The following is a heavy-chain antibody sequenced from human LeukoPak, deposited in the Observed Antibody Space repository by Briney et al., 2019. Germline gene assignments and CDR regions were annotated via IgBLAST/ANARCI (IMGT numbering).Heavy chain of an antibody. V-gene: IGHV4-34*01. J-gene: IGHJ4*02. Sequence: PSETLSLTCAVYGGSFSGYYWSWIRQPPGKGLEWIGEINHSGSTNYNPSLKSRVTISVDTSKNQFSLKLSSVTAADTAVYYCARADIVGAIYFDYWGQGTLVTVSS. D-gene: IGHD1-26*01. CDR2: INHSGST. CDR3: ARADIVGAIYFDY. CDR1: GGSFSGYY.